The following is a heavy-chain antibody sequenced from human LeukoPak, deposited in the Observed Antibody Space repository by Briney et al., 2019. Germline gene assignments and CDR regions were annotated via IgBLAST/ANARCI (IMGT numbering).Heavy chain of an antibody. J-gene: IGHJ4*02. CDR2: IYPGGSET. CDR1: GYSFTSYC. V-gene: IGHV5-51*01. CDR3: VRLRRGYYDSSGYYFDY. D-gene: IGHD3-22*01. Sequence: GESLQISCKGSGYSFTSYCIGWVRQMPGKGLEWMGIIYPGGSETRYSPSLQGQVTISADKSISTAYLQWSSLKASDTAMYYCVRLRRGYYDSSGYYFDYWGQGTLVTVSS.